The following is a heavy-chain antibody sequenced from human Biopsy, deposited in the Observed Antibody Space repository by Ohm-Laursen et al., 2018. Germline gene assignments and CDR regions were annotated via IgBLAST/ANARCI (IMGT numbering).Heavy chain of an antibody. Sequence: GTLSLTCPVSGGSISNNNYYWGWIRQPPGKGLEWIGSIFYRGSTHYKPSPKSRVNISVDTSKSQFSLKLNSVTAADTAVYYCARDYDTSGYYYVSWGQGTLVTVSS. CDR1: GGSISNNNYY. CDR3: ARDYDTSGYYYVS. V-gene: IGHV4-39*01. D-gene: IGHD3-22*01. CDR2: IFYRGST. J-gene: IGHJ5*02.